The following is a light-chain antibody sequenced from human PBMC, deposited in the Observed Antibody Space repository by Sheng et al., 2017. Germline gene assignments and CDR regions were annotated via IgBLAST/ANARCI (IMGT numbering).Light chain of an antibody. V-gene: IGKV3-15*01. CDR3: QQYDKWPLN. CDR2: GAS. CDR1: HTVRNN. J-gene: IGKJ4*01. Sequence: IVLTQSPGTLSLSPGERATLSCRASHTVRNNYLAWFQQKPGQPPRLLMYGASARATGIPARFIASGSGTEFTLTISSLQSEDFAVYYCQQYDKWPLNFGGGTKVEIK.